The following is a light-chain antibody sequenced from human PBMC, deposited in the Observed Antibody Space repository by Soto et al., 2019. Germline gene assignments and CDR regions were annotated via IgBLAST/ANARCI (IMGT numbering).Light chain of an antibody. CDR3: QQRSNWPLT. CDR2: DAS. J-gene: IGKJ4*01. CDR1: QSVSSH. V-gene: IGKV3-11*01. Sequence: EIVLTQSPATLSLSPGERAALSCRASQSVSSHLAWYQQKPGQAPRLLIYDASNRATGIPARFSGSGSGTDFTLIISSLEPEDLAVYYCQQRSNWPLTFGGGTKVEFK.